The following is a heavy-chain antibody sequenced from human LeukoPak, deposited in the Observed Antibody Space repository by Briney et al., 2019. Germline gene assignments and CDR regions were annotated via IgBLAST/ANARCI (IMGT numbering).Heavy chain of an antibody. D-gene: IGHD6-6*01. CDR1: GGTFSNYP. CDR2: IIPMIGTA. Sequence: SVKVSCKASGGTFSNYPISWVRQAPGQGLELMGGIIPMIGTANYAQKFQGRVTITADESTSIAYMELSSLRSEDTAVYYCARDSSFENNWFDPWGQGTRVTVSS. CDR3: ARDSSFENNWFDP. V-gene: IGHV1-69*13. J-gene: IGHJ5*02.